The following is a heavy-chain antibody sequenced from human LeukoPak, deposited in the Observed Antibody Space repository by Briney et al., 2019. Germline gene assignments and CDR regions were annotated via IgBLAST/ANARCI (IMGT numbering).Heavy chain of an antibody. CDR2: INHSGST. V-gene: IGHV4-34*01. CDR3: ARGNDFWSGFPPYYYGMDV. J-gene: IGHJ6*02. Sequence: SETLSLTCAVYGGSFSGYYWSWIRQPPGKGLEWIGEINHSGSTNYNPSLKSRVTISVDTSKNQFSLKLSSVTAADTAVYYCARGNDFWSGFPPYYYGMDVWGQGTTVTVSS. CDR1: GGSFSGYY. D-gene: IGHD3-3*01.